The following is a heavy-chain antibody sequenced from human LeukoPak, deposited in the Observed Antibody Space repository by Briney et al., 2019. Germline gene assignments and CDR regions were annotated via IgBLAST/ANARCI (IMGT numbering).Heavy chain of an antibody. J-gene: IGHJ4*02. Sequence: GGSLRLSCAASGFTFSSYWMSWVRQAPGKGLEWVANIKQDGSEKYYVDSVKGRFTISRDNAKNSLYLQMNSLRAEDTAVYYCARCGSSSVSPFDYWGQGTLVTVSS. CDR3: ARCGSSSVSPFDY. CDR1: GFTFSSYW. CDR2: IKQDGSEK. D-gene: IGHD6-6*01. V-gene: IGHV3-7*01.